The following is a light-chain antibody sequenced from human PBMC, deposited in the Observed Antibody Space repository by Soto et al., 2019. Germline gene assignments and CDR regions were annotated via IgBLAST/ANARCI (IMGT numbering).Light chain of an antibody. CDR2: GAS. CDR1: QSVTSY. Sequence: EIVLTQSPATLSLSPGERPTLSCRASQSVTSYLAWYQQTPGQAPRLLIYGASSTATGIPDRFSGSGSGTDFTITISRLEPEDFAVYYCQQYSTSPTFGEGTRLEIK. V-gene: IGKV3-20*01. CDR3: QQYSTSPT. J-gene: IGKJ5*01.